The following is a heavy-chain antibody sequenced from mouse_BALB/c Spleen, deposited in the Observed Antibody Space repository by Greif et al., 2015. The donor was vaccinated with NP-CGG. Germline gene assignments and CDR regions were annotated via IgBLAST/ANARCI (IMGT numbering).Heavy chain of an antibody. V-gene: IGHV14-3*02. D-gene: IGHD3-1*01. CDR2: IDPANGNT. CDR3: ARSSGGY. CDR1: GFNIKDTY. J-gene: IGHJ2*01. Sequence: EVQLQESGAELVKPGASVKLSCTASGFNIKDTYMHWVKQRPEQGLECTGRIDPANGNTKYDPKFQGKATITADTSSNAACLQLSRLRCEESAVCCGARSSGGYWGRGTALTVSS.